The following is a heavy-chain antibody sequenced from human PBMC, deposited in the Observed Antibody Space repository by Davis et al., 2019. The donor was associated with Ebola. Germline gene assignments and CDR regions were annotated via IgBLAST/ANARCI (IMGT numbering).Heavy chain of an antibody. CDR2: INPNSGGT. V-gene: IGHV1-2*04. CDR1: GYTFTGYY. Sequence: ASVKVSCKASGYTFTGYYMHWVRQAPGQGLEWMGWINPNSGGTNYAQKFQGWVNMTRDTSISTAYMELSRLRSDDTAVYYCARDPWYYYYGMDVWGQGTTVTVSS. J-gene: IGHJ6*02. CDR3: ARDPWYYYYGMDV.